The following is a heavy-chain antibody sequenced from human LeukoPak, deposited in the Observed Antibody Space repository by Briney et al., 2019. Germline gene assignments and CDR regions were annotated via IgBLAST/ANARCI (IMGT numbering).Heavy chain of an antibody. V-gene: IGHV3-23*01. J-gene: IGHJ4*02. Sequence: GGSLRLSCAGSGFSFRSYVMNWVRQAPGKRLQWVSGISGSGGSTYYADSAKGRFTISRDNSKKTLYLQMNSLRAEDTAVYFCAALRFGVVITISDVDFWGQGTLVTVSS. CDR2: ISGSGGST. CDR1: GFSFRSYV. CDR3: AALRFGVVITISDVDF. D-gene: IGHD3-3*01.